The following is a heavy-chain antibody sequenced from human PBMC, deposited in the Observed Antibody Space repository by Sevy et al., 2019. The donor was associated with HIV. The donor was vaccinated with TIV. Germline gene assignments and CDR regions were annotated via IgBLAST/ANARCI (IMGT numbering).Heavy chain of an antibody. Sequence: ASVKVSCKACGYTFTDYYIHWVRQAPGQGLEWMGWINPKSGGTNYAQKFHGRVTMTRDTSISTAYMELSRLRSDDTAVYYCARVVEPAGIDPYYYGVDVWGPGATVTVSS. J-gene: IGHJ6*02. CDR3: ARVVEPAGIDPYYYGVDV. CDR2: INPKSGGT. D-gene: IGHD2-2*02. V-gene: IGHV1-2*02. CDR1: GYTFTDYY.